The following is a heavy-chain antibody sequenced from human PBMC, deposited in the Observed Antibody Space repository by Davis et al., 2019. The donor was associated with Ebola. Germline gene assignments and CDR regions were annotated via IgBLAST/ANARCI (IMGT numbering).Heavy chain of an antibody. CDR1: GYSFTSYW. D-gene: IGHD2-2*01. J-gene: IGHJ4*02. V-gene: IGHV5-10-1*01. Sequence: GESLKISCKGSGYSFTSYWISWVRQMPGKGLEWMGRIDPSDSYTNYSPSFQGHVTIPADKSISTAYLQWSSLKASDTAMYYCARHGSLPAVQFDYWGQGTLVTVSS. CDR3: ARHGSLPAVQFDY. CDR2: IDPSDSYT.